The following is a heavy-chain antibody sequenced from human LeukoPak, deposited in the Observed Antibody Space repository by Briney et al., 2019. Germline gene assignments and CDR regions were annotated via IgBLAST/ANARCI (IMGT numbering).Heavy chain of an antibody. CDR1: GYTFTCYY. CDR2: INPNSGGT. V-gene: IGHV1-2*02. Sequence: ASVKVSCKASGYTFTCYYMHSVRHAPGQGLEWMGWINPNSGGTNYAQKFQGRVTMTRDTSISTAYMELSRLRSDDTAVYYFAVKPGLERYSSSWYEPDYWGQGTLVTVSS. CDR3: AVKPGLERYSSSWYEPDY. D-gene: IGHD6-13*01. J-gene: IGHJ4*02.